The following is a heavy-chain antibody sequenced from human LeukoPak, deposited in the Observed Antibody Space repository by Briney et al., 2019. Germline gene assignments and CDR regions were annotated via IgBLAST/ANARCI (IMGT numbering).Heavy chain of an antibody. J-gene: IGHJ4*02. Sequence: PSETLSLTCTVSGGSISSYYWSWIRQPPGKGLEWIGYIYYSGSTNYNPSLKSRVTISVDTSKNQFSLKLSSVTAADTAVYYWARATRDLEGATDYWGQGTLVTVPS. CDR3: ARATRDLEGATDY. V-gene: IGHV4-59*01. D-gene: IGHD1-26*01. CDR2: IYYSGST. CDR1: GGSISSYY.